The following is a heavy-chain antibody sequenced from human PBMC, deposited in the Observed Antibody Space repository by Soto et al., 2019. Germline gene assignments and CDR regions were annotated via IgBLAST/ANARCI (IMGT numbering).Heavy chain of an antibody. J-gene: IGHJ4*02. CDR1: GGLFSSFA. Sequence: VQSGPEVKKHGSSVKVSCKDSGGLFSSFAISWVRQAPGQGLEWLGGIIPVFGTTNYAEKFQDRLTITADESTNTAYMELSGLRSGDTAIYYCARGGGPSVLFNEFWGQGTLVTVSS. D-gene: IGHD2-15*01. CDR3: ARGGGPSVLFNEF. CDR2: IIPVFGTT. V-gene: IGHV1-69*01.